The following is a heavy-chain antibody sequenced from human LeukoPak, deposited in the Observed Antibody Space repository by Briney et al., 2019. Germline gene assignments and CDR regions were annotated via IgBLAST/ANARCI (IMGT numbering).Heavy chain of an antibody. Sequence: PSGTLSLTCDVSAASISMGSWWCWVRQPPGKGLEWIGEFSHSGITNFNPSLKSRVTISVDKSRNQFSLNLISVTAADTAVYFCARNGGHNQEHWGQGTLVTVSS. CDR1: AASISMGSW. D-gene: IGHD1-1*01. CDR3: ARNGGHNQEH. J-gene: IGHJ4*02. CDR2: FSHSGIT. V-gene: IGHV4-4*02.